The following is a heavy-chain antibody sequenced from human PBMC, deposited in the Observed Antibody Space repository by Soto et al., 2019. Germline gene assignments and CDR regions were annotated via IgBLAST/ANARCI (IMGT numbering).Heavy chain of an antibody. Sequence: QVQLVQSGAEVKGPGTSVTLSCQTSGYTFAHYYIHWVRQAPGQGLEYMGIIDPRTGTSGTPTCPQSVQGSLSITSDAPTSTVYMELSNLRSDDTATYYCARLSRITFIVDWGQGTLVTVSS. CDR2: IDPRTGTSGTP. V-gene: IGHV1-46*04. CDR1: GYTFAHYY. CDR3: ARLSRITFIVD. D-gene: IGHD3-16*02. J-gene: IGHJ4*02.